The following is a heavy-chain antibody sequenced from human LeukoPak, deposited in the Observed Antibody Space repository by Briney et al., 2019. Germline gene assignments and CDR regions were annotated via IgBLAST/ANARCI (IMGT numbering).Heavy chain of an antibody. CDR2: IKENGNEQ. D-gene: IGHD4-11*01. Sequence: GGSLRLSCEASGFLFTSYWMSWVRQAPGKGPEWVAHIKENGNEQYYADSVKGRFTISRDNVKQSLCLQMNNLRVEDTAVYYCARGPGDYDASDIWGQGTMVTVSS. CDR3: ARGPGDYDASDI. J-gene: IGHJ3*02. CDR1: GFLFTSYW. V-gene: IGHV3-7*01.